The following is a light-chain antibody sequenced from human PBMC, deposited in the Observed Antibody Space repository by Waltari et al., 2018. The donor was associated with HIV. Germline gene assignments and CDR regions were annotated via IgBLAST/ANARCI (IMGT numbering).Light chain of an antibody. CDR2: GAS. J-gene: IGKJ1*01. CDR3: QQYDQYPRT. CDR1: QGITYSR. V-gene: IGKV3D-15*01. Sequence: DIVMTQSPATLSASPGERATLSCRASQGITYSRLAWYHQKTGQAPSLLIYGASTRATGIPARFSSRESGTEFTLTISSLQSEDFAIYFCQQYDQYPRTFGQGTKVETK.